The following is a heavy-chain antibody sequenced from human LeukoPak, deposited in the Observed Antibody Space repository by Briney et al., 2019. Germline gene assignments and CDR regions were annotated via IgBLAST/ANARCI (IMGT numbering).Heavy chain of an antibody. CDR1: GVSISSYY. Sequence: SETLSLTCTVSGVSISSYYWSWIRQPPGKGLEWIGYVYYSGNTNYNPSLKSRATISGDTSKNQFSLKLSSVTAADAAVYYCARDKIAAAGYFDFWGQGTLVTVSS. D-gene: IGHD6-13*01. J-gene: IGHJ4*02. CDR2: VYYSGNT. V-gene: IGHV4-59*01. CDR3: ARDKIAAAGYFDF.